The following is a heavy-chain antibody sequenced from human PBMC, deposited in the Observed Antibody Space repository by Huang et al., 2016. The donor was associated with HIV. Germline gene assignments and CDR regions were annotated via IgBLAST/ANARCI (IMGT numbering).Heavy chain of an antibody. CDR3: AKDIGPRVAIAVGTFDM. CDR1: VFIFSNYA. CDR2: WTYVGSSE. J-gene: IGHJ3*02. V-gene: IGHV3-30*08. D-gene: IGHD2-21*01. Sequence: QVRLVDSGGGVVSPGMSLRLSCQPSVFIFSNYAMHWVRQSPGKGREGGAAWTYVGSSESYADHLRGRVNISRYNFNNTVFLSLWNLREDDSAVYYCAKDIGPRVAIAVGTFDMWTPGTMVVVSS.